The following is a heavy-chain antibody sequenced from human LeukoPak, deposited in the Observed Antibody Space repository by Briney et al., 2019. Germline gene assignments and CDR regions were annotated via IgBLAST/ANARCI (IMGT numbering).Heavy chain of an antibody. D-gene: IGHD6-19*01. Sequence: SETLSLTCAVYGGSFSGYYWSWIRQPPGKGLEWIGEINHSGSTNYNPSLKSRVTISVDTSKNQFSLKLSSVTAADTAGYYCARGRIAVAGTLVDYWGQGTLVTVSS. V-gene: IGHV4-34*01. J-gene: IGHJ4*02. CDR1: GGSFSGYY. CDR2: INHSGST. CDR3: ARGRIAVAGTLVDY.